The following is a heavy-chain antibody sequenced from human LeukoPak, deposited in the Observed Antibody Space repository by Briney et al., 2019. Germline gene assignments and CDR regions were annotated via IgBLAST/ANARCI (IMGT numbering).Heavy chain of an antibody. V-gene: IGHV4-34*01. J-gene: IGHJ4*02. CDR2: INHSGST. D-gene: IGHD6-6*01. CDR1: GGSLSGYY. Sequence: SETLSLTCGVNGGSLSGYYWSWIRQSPTKELEWIGEINHSGSTNYNPSLQSRVTISVDTSKNQFYLNLKSMTAADTAVYYCARRRWSSLSVIGYWGRGTRVTVST. CDR3: ARRRWSSLSVIGY.